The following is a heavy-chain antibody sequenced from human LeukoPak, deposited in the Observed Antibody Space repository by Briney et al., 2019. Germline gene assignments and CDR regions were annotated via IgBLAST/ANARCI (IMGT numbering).Heavy chain of an antibody. J-gene: IGHJ4*02. CDR3: ARGAPFDY. CDR2: ISSSSSYI. V-gene: IGHV3-21*01. Sequence: GGSLRLSCATSGFTFSSYSINWVRQAPGKGLEWFSSISSSSSYIYYADSVKGRFTISRDNAKNSLYLQMNSLRAEDTAVYYCARGAPFDYWGQGTLVTVSS. CDR1: GFTFSSYS.